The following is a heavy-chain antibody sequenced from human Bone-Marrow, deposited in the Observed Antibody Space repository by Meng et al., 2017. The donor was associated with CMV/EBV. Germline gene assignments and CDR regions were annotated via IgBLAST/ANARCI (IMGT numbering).Heavy chain of an antibody. V-gene: IGHV4-59*01. D-gene: IGHD7-27*01. CDR1: GGSISSYY. Sequence: SETLSLTCTVSGGSISSYYWSWIRQPPGKGLEWIGYIYYSESTNYNPSPKSRVTISVDTSKNQFSLKLSSVTAADTALYFCAHVAPDNWGSFWFDPWGQGTLVTVSS. J-gene: IGHJ5*02. CDR2: IYYSEST. CDR3: AHVAPDNWGSFWFDP.